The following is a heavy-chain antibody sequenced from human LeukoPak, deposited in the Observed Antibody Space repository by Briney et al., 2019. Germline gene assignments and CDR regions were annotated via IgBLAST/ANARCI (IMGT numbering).Heavy chain of an antibody. CDR2: ISSSSSYI. J-gene: IGHJ4*02. Sequence: PGGSLRLSCAAPGFTFSSYSMNWARQAPGKGLEWVSSISSSSSYIYYADSVKGRFTISRDNAKNSLYLQMNSLRAEDTAVYYCARGGYYYDSSGYYRFSGEIDYWGQGTLVTVSS. V-gene: IGHV3-21*01. CDR3: ARGGYYYDSSGYYRFSGEIDY. CDR1: GFTFSSYS. D-gene: IGHD3-22*01.